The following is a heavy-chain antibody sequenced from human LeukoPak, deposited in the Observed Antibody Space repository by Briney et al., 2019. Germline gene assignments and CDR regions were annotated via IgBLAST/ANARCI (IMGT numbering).Heavy chain of an antibody. CDR1: GFTFSSYW. J-gene: IGHJ6*02. Sequence: PGGSLRLSCAASGFTFSSYWMHWVRQAPGKGLVWVSRINSDGSSTSYADSVKGRFTISRDNAKNTLYLQMNSLRAEDTAVYYCASQFSSWYYYYGMDVWGQGTTVTVSS. D-gene: IGHD6-13*01. CDR2: INSDGSST. V-gene: IGHV3-74*01. CDR3: ASQFSSWYYYYGMDV.